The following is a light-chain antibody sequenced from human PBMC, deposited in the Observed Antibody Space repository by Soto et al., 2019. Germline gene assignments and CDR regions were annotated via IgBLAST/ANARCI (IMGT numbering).Light chain of an antibody. CDR2: AAS. V-gene: IGKV1-27*01. Sequence: DIQMTQSPSSLSASVGDRVTITCRASQGISNYLAWYQQKPGKVPKLLIYAASTLQSGVPSRFSGRGSGTDFTLPISSLQPEDVATSYCQKYNSAPPYTFGQGTKLEI. CDR3: QKYNSAPPYT. J-gene: IGKJ2*01. CDR1: QGISNY.